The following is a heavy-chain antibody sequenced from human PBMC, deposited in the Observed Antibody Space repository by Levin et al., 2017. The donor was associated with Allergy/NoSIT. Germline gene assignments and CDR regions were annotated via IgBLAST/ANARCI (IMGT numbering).Heavy chain of an antibody. CDR2: IYLSGST. Sequence: SQTLSLTCAVSGGSISSGGYSWSWIRQPPGKGLEWIGNIYLSGSTNDNPSLKSRVTMSVDRSKNQYSLKLSYVTAADTAVYYCARVAGYSYGYYFDYWGPGTLVTVSS. CDR1: GGSISSGGYS. CDR3: ARVAGYSYGYYFDY. V-gene: IGHV4-30-2*01. D-gene: IGHD5-18*01. J-gene: IGHJ4*02.